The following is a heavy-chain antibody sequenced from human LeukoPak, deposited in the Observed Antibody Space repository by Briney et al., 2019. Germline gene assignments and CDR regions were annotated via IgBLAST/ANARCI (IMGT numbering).Heavy chain of an antibody. CDR3: ARSRDGYNLDY. CDR2: IYNSGST. V-gene: IGHV4-59*01. CDR1: GGSIRSYY. D-gene: IGHD5-24*01. Sequence: PSETLSLTCTVSGGSIRSYYWTWIRQPPGKGLEWIGYIYNSGSTNYNPSLKSRVTISVDTSKNQFSLKLSSVTAADTAVYYCARSRDGYNLDYWGQGTLVTVSS. J-gene: IGHJ4*02.